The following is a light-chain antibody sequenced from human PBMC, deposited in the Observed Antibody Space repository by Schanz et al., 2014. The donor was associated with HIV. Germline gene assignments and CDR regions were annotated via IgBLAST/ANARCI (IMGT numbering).Light chain of an antibody. Sequence: EIVMTQSPATLSVSPGERATLSCRASQSVSSNLAWYQQKPGQAPRLLIYGASTRATGIPARFSGSGSGTEFTLTISSLQSEDFAVYYCQQYSSPITFGPGTTVDIK. CDR1: QSVSSN. V-gene: IGKV3-15*01. CDR2: GAS. CDR3: QQYSSPIT. J-gene: IGKJ3*01.